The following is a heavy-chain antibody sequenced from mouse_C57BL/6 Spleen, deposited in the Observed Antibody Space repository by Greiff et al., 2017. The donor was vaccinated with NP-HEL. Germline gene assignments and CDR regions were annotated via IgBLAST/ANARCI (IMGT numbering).Heavy chain of an antibody. V-gene: IGHV5-16*01. J-gene: IGHJ2*01. CDR2: INYDGSST. CDR3: ARGAHYYGLDY. Sequence: DVKLVESEGGLVQPGSSMKLSCTASGFTFSDYYMAWVRQVPEKGLEWVANINYDGSSTYYLDSLKSRFIISRDNAKNILYLQMSSLKSEDTATYYCARGAHYYGLDYWGQGTTLTVSS. D-gene: IGHD1-1*01. CDR1: GFTFSDYY.